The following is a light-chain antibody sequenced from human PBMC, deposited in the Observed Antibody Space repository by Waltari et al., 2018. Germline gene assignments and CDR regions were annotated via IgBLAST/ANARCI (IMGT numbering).Light chain of an antibody. Sequence: DIQMTQSPSTLSASVGDRVTITCRASQSISSWLAWYQQKPGKAPKLLIYKASSLESGVPSRFSGRGSGTEFTLTIRSLQPDDFATYYCQQYNSYRTFGQGTKVEIK. J-gene: IGKJ1*01. CDR1: QSISSW. CDR2: KAS. CDR3: QQYNSYRT. V-gene: IGKV1-5*03.